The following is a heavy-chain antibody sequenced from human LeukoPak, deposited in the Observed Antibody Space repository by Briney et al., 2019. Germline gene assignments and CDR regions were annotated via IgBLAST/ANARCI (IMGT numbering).Heavy chain of an antibody. V-gene: IGHV4-59*01. J-gene: IGHJ4*02. CDR3: ARGPGSF. Sequence: SETLSLTCTVSGGSISSYYWSWIRRPPGKGLEWIGYIYYSGSTNYNPFLKSRVTISVDTSKNQFSLKLSSVTAADTAVYYCARGPGSFWGQGTLVTVSS. CDR2: IYYSGST. D-gene: IGHD2-15*01. CDR1: GGSISSYY.